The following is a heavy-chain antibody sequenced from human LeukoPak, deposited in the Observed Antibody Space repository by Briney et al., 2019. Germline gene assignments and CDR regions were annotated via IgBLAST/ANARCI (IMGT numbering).Heavy chain of an antibody. V-gene: IGHV6-1*01. CDR3: ARERLQLGAFDI. CDR2: TYYRSKWGN. Sequence: SQTLSLTCAISGDSVSSNSAAWNWIRQSPLRGLEWLGRTYYRSKWGNDYAVSVKGRITINPDTSKNQFSLQLNSVTPEDTAVYYCARERLQLGAFDIWGPGTMVTVSS. CDR1: GDSVSSNSAA. J-gene: IGHJ3*02. D-gene: IGHD5-24*01.